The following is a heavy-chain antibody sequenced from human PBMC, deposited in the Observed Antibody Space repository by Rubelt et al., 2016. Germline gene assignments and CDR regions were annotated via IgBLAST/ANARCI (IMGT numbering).Heavy chain of an antibody. CDR2: LNPSGGST. CDR3: ARTNTLEMSTIPLAY. CDR1: GYTFTSYY. J-gene: IGHJ4*02. D-gene: IGHD5-24*01. V-gene: IGHV1-46*01. Sequence: QVQLVQSGAEVKKPGASVKVSCKASGYTFTSYYMHCVRQAPGQGLEWMGILNPSGGSTSYAQEFQGRVTRAGDSSTSTVSMELSCVRCGYEAVYYWARTNTLEMSTIPLAYWGQGTMVTVSS.